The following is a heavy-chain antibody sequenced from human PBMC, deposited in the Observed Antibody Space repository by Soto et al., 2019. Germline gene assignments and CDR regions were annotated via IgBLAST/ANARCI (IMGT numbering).Heavy chain of an antibody. D-gene: IGHD3-10*01. Sequence: EVQLVESGGGLVQPGRSLRLSCAASGFTFDDYAMHWDRQAPGKGLEWVSGISWNSGSIGYADSVKGRFTISRDNAKNSLYLHMNSLRAEDTALYYRAKQMVPGTPPGIDAFDIWGQGTMVTVSS. CDR1: GFTFDDYA. J-gene: IGHJ3*02. CDR2: ISWNSGSI. V-gene: IGHV3-9*01. CDR3: AKQMVPGTPPGIDAFDI.